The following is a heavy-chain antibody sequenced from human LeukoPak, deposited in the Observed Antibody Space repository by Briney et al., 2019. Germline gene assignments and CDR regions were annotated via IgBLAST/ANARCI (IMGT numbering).Heavy chain of an antibody. CDR3: ARLVAAGRGAFDY. CDR1: GFTFSSYS. J-gene: IGHJ4*02. V-gene: IGHV3-21*01. CDR2: ISSSSSYI. Sequence: PGGSLRLSYAASGFTFSSYSMNWVRQAPGKGLEWVSSISSSSSYIYYADSVKGRFTISRDNAKNSLYLQMNSLRAEDTAVYYCARLVAAGRGAFDYWGQGTLVTVSS. D-gene: IGHD6-13*01.